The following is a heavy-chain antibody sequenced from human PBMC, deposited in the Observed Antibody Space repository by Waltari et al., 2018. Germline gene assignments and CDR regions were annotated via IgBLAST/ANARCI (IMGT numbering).Heavy chain of an antibody. CDR1: GFTFSSYA. J-gene: IGHJ4*02. CDR2: ISGSGGST. V-gene: IGHV3-23*01. CDR3: AKDQGYCSGGSCYPAYYFDY. Sequence: EVQLLESGGGLVQPGGSLRLSCAASGFTFSSYAMSWVRQAPGKGLEWVSAISGSGGSTDYADSVKGRFTISRDNSKNTLYLKMNSLRAEDTAVYYCAKDQGYCSGGSCYPAYYFDYWGQGTLVTVSS. D-gene: IGHD2-15*01.